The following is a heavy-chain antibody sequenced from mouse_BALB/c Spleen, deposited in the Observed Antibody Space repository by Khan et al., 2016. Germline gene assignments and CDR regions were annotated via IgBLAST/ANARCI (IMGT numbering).Heavy chain of an antibody. J-gene: IGHJ3*01. CDR1: EYEFPSHD. D-gene: IGHD1-1*01. CDR3: TRHYYGSSFWFAY. CDR2: INSAGGDT. V-gene: IGHV5-2*01. Sequence: EVQLQESGGGLVQPGESLKLSCESTEYEFPSHDMSWVRQTPEKRLELVAAINSAGGDTYYPDTMERRFIISRDNTKKTLYLQMSSLRSEDTALSYSTRHYYGSSFWFAYWGQGTLVTVSA.